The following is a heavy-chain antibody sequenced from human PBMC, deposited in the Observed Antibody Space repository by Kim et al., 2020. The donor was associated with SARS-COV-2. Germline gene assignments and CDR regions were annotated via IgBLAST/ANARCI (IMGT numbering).Heavy chain of an antibody. CDR2: INTNTGNP. J-gene: IGHJ6*02. Sequence: ASVKVSCKASGYTFTSYSMNWVRQAPGQGLEWMGWINTNTGNPKYAQGFTGRFIFSLDTSVSTAYLQISSLKAEDTAVYYCAREHLILTGYLSYGMDVWGQGTTVTVSS. V-gene: IGHV7-4-1*02. CDR3: AREHLILTGYLSYGMDV. D-gene: IGHD3-9*01. CDR1: GYTFTSYS.